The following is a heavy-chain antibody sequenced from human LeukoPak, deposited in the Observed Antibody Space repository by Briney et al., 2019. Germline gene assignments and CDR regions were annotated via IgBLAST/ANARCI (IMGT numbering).Heavy chain of an antibody. CDR2: IGTTGNYI. J-gene: IGHJ5*02. Sequence: GGSLRLSCAASGFTFSNYLMSWVRQAPGKGLEWVSSIGTTGNYIYYSDSVKGRFTISRDNAKDSLFLQMNSLRTEDTGVYYCAREDGNWFDPWGQGTLVTVSS. V-gene: IGHV3-21*01. CDR1: GFTFSNYL. CDR3: AREDGNWFDP.